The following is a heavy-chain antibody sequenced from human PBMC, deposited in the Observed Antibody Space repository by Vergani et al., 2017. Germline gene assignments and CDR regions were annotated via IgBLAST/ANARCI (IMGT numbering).Heavy chain of an antibody. D-gene: IGHD2/OR15-2a*01. J-gene: IGHJ4*03. V-gene: IGHV4-61*02. CDR3: ARGCASNRCPTRGTFGS. Sequence: QVQLQESGPGPVKPSQTLSLTCSVSGDSLTSDFFYWTWLRQPAGTRLEWIGRVHSSGSTHYNPSLEGRVSVSMDTAKNEFSLDLQSVTAADTAVYFCARGCASNRCPTRGTFGSWGRGTLGTGSS. CDR2: VHSSGST. CDR1: GDSLTSDFFY.